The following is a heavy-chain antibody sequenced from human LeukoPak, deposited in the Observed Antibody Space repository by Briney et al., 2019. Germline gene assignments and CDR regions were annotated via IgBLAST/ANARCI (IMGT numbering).Heavy chain of an antibody. CDR2: ISSRSTYI. CDR3: GVGEGIVDVAIADSDY. CDR1: RVTLSVYS. J-gene: IGHJ4*02. V-gene: IGHV3-21*01. Sequence: GGSLRLSCAASRVTLSVYSIECGGQAPGKGLEWVASISSRSTYIYYEDSVKGRFSISRDNAQNSLYLQMNRLGAEDTDLYYCGVGEGIVDVAIADSDYWGQGTLVTVSS. D-gene: IGHD1-26*01.